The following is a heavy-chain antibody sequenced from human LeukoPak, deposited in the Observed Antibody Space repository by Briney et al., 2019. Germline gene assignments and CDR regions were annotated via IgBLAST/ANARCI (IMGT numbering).Heavy chain of an antibody. V-gene: IGHV4-38-2*02. CDR1: GYSISSGYY. CDR3: AREGPSYLFDY. J-gene: IGHJ4*02. CDR2: IYHSGST. Sequence: SETLSLTCTVSGYSISSGYYWGWIRQPPGKGLEWIGSIYHSGSTYYNPSLKSRVTISVDTSKNQFSLKLSSVTAADTAVYYCAREGPSYLFDYWGQGTLVTVSS. D-gene: IGHD1-26*01.